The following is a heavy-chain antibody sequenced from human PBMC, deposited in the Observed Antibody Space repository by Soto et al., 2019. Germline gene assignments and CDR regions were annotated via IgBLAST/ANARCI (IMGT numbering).Heavy chain of an antibody. V-gene: IGHV4-39*01. Sequence: LSLTCTVSGGSISSSSYYWGRIRQPPGKGLEWIGSIYYSGSTYYNPSLKSRVTISVDTSKNQFSLKLSSVTAADTAVYYCVLVRGVIKTNWFDPWGQGTLVTVSS. CDR3: VLVRGVIKTNWFDP. D-gene: IGHD3-10*01. J-gene: IGHJ5*02. CDR1: GGSISSSSYY. CDR2: IYYSGST.